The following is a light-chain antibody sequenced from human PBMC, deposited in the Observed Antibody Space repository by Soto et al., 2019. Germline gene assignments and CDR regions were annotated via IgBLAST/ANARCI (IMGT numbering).Light chain of an antibody. Sequence: EIVMTQSPATLSVSPGERATLSCRASQSVSSNLAWYQQKPGQAPRLLIYGASSRATGIPDRFSGSGSGTDFTLTISRLETEDFAVYYCQQYGNSPWTFGQGTKVDIK. CDR3: QQYGNSPWT. CDR2: GAS. J-gene: IGKJ1*01. V-gene: IGKV3-20*01. CDR1: QSVSSN.